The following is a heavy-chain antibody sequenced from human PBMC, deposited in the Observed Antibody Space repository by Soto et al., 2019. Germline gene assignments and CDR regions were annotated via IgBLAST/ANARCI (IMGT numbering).Heavy chain of an antibody. V-gene: IGHV4-34*01. CDR1: GGSFSGYY. CDR2: INHSGST. D-gene: IGHD1-20*01. CDR3: ARGLTYNWNRSAFTHFDD. Sequence: SETLSLTCAVYGGSFSGYYWSWIRQPPGKGLEWIGEINHSGSTNYNPSLKSRVTISVDTSKNQFSLKLSSVTAADTAVYYCARGLTYNWNRSAFTHFDDWGQGTLVTVSS. J-gene: IGHJ4*02.